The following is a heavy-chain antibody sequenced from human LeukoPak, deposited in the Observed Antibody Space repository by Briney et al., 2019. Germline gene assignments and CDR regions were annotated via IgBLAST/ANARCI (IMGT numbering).Heavy chain of an antibody. CDR2: VHYSEST. Sequence: SETLSLTCTVSGGSISTYYWSWIRQPPGKGLEWIGYVHYSESTNYNPSLKSRVTISVDTSKNQFSLKLSSVTAADTAVYYCASGRVTFGGVHYFDYWGQGTLVTVSS. J-gene: IGHJ4*02. CDR3: ASGRVTFGGVHYFDY. CDR1: GGSISTYY. V-gene: IGHV4-59*08. D-gene: IGHD3-16*01.